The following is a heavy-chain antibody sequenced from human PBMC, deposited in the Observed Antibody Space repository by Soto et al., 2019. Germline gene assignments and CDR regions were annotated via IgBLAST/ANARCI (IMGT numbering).Heavy chain of an antibody. CDR1: GFTFSSYG. CDR2: IWYDGSNK. V-gene: IGHV3-33*01. Sequence: GGSLRLSCAASGFTFSSYGMHWVRQAPCKGLEWVAVIWYDGSNKYYADSVKGRFTISRDNSKNTLYLQMNSLRAEDTAVYYCARDPSIIVVVPAAIFGWFDPWGQGTLVTVSS. J-gene: IGHJ5*02. CDR3: ARDPSIIVVVPAAIFGWFDP. D-gene: IGHD2-2*01.